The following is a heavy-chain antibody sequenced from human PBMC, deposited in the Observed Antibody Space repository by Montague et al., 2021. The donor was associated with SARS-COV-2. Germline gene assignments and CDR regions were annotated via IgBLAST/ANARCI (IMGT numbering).Heavy chain of an antibody. CDR1: GFTFTNYW. Sequence: SLRLSCAASGFTFTNYWMTWVRLAPGKGLEWVATINQHGGENYYVDPVKGRFTISRDNAKKSVYLQINSLGAEDTAVYYCARVDYQVPYYYYAGMDLWGQGTTVTVSS. V-gene: IGHV3-7*01. CDR2: INQHGGEN. CDR3: ARVDYQVPYYYYAGMDL. D-gene: IGHD3/OR15-3a*01. J-gene: IGHJ6*02.